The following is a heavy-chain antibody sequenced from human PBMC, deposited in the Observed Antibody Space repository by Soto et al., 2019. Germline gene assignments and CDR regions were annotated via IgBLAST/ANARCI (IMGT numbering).Heavy chain of an antibody. Sequence: PGESLKISCKGSGYSFTSYWISWVRQMPGKGLEWMGRIDPSDSYTNYSPSFQGHVTISADKSISTAYLQWSSLKASDTAMYYCARLLRLGELSPHGGMDVWGQGTTVTVSS. CDR1: GYSFTSYW. V-gene: IGHV5-10-1*01. CDR2: IDPSDSYT. D-gene: IGHD3-16*02. J-gene: IGHJ6*02. CDR3: ARLLRLGELSPHGGMDV.